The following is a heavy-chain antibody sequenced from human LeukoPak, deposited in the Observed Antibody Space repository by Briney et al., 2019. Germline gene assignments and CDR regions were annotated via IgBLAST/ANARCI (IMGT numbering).Heavy chain of an antibody. J-gene: IGHJ4*02. Sequence: SQTLSLTCAISGDSFSSSGATWNWIRQSPLRGLEWLGRTYYRPKWYNEYAVSVKSRITINPDTSKNQFSLQLNSVTPDDTAVYYCARGSPHFDYWGQGTLVTVSS. CDR3: ARGSPHFDY. V-gene: IGHV6-1*01. CDR2: TYYRPKWYN. CDR1: GDSFSSSGAT.